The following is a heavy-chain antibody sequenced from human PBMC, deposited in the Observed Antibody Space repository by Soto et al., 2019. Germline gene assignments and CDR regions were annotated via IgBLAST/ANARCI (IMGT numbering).Heavy chain of an antibody. CDR1: GFTFSSYG. CDR2: ISAGDDNT. CDR3: ATRKYYAASALWDH. D-gene: IGHD2-2*01. V-gene: IGHV3-23*01. J-gene: IGHJ4*02. Sequence: EVQLLESGGGLVQPGGSLRLSCVASGFTFSSYGMTWVRQAPGKGLEWVSTISAGDDNTQYADSVKGRFTISRDNSKKTLYLQMDSPRAEATAIYYCATRKYYAASALWDHWGQGTLVTVSS.